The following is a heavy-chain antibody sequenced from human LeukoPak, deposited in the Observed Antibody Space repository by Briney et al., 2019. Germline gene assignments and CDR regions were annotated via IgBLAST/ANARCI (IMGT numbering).Heavy chain of an antibody. CDR2: IYYSVST. J-gene: IGHJ3*02. CDR1: GGSISSSSDY. V-gene: IGHV4-39*01. Sequence: PSGTLSLTCTASGGSISSSSDYWGWIRQSPGKGLEWIGSIYYSVSTYYNPSLKSRVTISVDTSKNQFSLRLSSVTAADTAVYYCARWLTRGDGRVGRLIIGAFDIWGQGTMVTVSS. D-gene: IGHD3-10*01. CDR3: ARWLTRGDGRVGRLIIGAFDI.